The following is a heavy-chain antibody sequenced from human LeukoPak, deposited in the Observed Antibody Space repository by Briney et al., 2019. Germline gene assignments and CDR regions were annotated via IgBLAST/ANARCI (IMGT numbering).Heavy chain of an antibody. V-gene: IGHV1-69*13. CDR2: IIPIFGTA. CDR3: AREGSCSGGSCYEGPGGY. D-gene: IGHD2-15*01. Sequence: SVKVSCKASGGTFSSYAISWVRQAPGQGLEWMGGIIPIFGTANYAQKFQGRVTITADESTSTAYMELSSLRSEDTAVYYCAREGSCSGGSCYEGPGGYWGQGTLVTVSS. J-gene: IGHJ4*02. CDR1: GGTFSSYA.